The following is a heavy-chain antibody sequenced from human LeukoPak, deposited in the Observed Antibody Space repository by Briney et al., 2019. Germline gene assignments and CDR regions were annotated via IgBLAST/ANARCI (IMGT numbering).Heavy chain of an antibody. D-gene: IGHD4/OR15-4a*01. Sequence: ASVKVSCKASGYTSTGYYMHWVRQAPGQGLEWMGWINPNSGGTNYAQKFQGRVTMTRDTSISTAYMELSRLRSDDTAVYYCARRAGAYSHPYDYWGQGTLVTVSS. CDR1: GYTSTGYY. J-gene: IGHJ4*02. V-gene: IGHV1-2*02. CDR3: ARRAGAYSHPYDY. CDR2: INPNSGGT.